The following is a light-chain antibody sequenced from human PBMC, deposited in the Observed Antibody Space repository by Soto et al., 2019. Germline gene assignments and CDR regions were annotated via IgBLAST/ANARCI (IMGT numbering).Light chain of an antibody. CDR1: SSDVGAYNY. CDR3: SSYASGSTLV. J-gene: IGLJ2*01. V-gene: IGLV2-14*01. CDR2: DVS. Sequence: QSALTQPASVSGSPGQSITISCTGTSSDVGAYNYVSWYQHHPGEAPKVMIYDVSSRPSGVSNRFSGSKSGNTASLTISGLQAENEADYYCSSYASGSTLVFGGGTKVTVL.